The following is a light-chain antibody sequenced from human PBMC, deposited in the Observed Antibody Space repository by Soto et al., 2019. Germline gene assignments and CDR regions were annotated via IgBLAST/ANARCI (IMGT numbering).Light chain of an antibody. Sequence: DIVMTQSPDSLAVSLGERATINCKSSQSVLYSSNNKSYLAWYQQKPGQPPKLLIYWASTRESGVPDWFSGRGSGTGFTLTISSLQAEDVAVYYCQQYFSTPLTFGGGTKVEIK. V-gene: IGKV4-1*01. CDR3: QQYFSTPLT. J-gene: IGKJ4*01. CDR1: QSVLYSSNNKSY. CDR2: WAS.